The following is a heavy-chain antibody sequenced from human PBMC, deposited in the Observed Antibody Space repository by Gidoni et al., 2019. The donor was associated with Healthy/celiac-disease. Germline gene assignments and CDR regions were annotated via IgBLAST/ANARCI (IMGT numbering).Heavy chain of an antibody. CDR2: IYYSGST. J-gene: IGHJ5*02. V-gene: IGHV4-31*02. CDR3: AREGASGYSKAHWFDP. D-gene: IGHD3-22*01. CDR1: RTGGYY. Sequence: RTGGYYWSWISQHPGKGLEWIGDIYYSGSTYYNPSLKSRVTISVDTSKNQFSLKLSSVTAADTAVYYCAREGASGYSKAHWFDPWGQGTLVTVSS.